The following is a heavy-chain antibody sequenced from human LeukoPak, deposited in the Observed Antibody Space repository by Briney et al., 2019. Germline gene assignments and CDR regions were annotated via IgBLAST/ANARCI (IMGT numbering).Heavy chain of an antibody. CDR3: ARDVSRSEDSSGWYDWFDP. Sequence: SQTLSLTCALSGDSVSSNSAAWHWIRQSPSRGLEWLERTYYRSKWYNDYAVSVKNRITLNPDTSKNQFSLQLNSATPEDTAVYYCARDVSRSEDSSGWYDWFDPWGQGTLVTVSS. D-gene: IGHD6-19*01. J-gene: IGHJ5*02. CDR2: TYYRSKWYN. V-gene: IGHV6-1*01. CDR1: GDSVSSNSAA.